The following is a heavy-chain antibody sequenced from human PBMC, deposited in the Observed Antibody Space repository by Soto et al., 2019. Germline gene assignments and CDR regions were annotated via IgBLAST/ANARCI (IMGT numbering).Heavy chain of an antibody. J-gene: IGHJ4*02. Sequence: HPGGSLRLSCAASGFTFSSYAMSWVRQAPGKGLEWVSAISGSGGSTYYADSVKGRFTISRDNSKNTLYLQMNSLRVEDTAVYYCAKDRNPYSSSWYYFDYWGQGTLVTVSS. D-gene: IGHD6-13*01. CDR2: ISGSGGST. CDR3: AKDRNPYSSSWYYFDY. V-gene: IGHV3-23*01. CDR1: GFTFSSYA.